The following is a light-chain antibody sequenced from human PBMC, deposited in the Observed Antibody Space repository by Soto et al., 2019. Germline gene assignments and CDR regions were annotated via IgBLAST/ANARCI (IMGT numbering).Light chain of an antibody. V-gene: IGKV3-15*01. CDR2: GAS. CDR3: QQYKSWSPLT. Sequence: DIVMTQSPAILSVSLGERATLSCLASQSISDNLAWYQQRSGQAPRLFIYGASTRATGVPARFSGSGSGTEFTLTISSLQSYDFAIYYCQQYKSWSPLTFGGGTKVE. CDR1: QSISDN. J-gene: IGKJ4*01.